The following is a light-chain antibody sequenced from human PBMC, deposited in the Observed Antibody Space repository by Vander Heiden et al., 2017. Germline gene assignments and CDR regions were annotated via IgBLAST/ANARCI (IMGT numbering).Light chain of an antibody. CDR1: QSISSY. CDR3: QQSYSTPRRT. Sequence: EIQLTQYPSSLSASVGDRVTITCRASQSISSYLNWYQQKPGKAPKLLIYAASSLQSGVPSRFSGSGSGTDFTLTISSLQPEDFATYYCQQSYSTPRRTFGQGTKVEIK. CDR2: AAS. J-gene: IGKJ1*01. V-gene: IGKV1-39*01.